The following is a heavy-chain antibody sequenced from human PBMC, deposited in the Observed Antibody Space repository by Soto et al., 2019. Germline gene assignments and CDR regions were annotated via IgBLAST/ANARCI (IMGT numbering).Heavy chain of an antibody. V-gene: IGHV1-2*02. Sequence: GASVKVSCKASGYPLTAKYLHWVRQAPGQGLEWMGWINPSSGGTKEAQKFRGRVTMTRDTSISAAYMELSRLTSDDTAVYYCAKGSSSWTDWFDPWGQGTLVTVSS. D-gene: IGHD6-13*01. J-gene: IGHJ5*02. CDR2: INPSSGGT. CDR1: GYPLTAKY. CDR3: AKGSSSWTDWFDP.